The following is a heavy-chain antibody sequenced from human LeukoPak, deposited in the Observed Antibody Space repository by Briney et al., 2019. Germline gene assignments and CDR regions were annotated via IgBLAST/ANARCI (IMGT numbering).Heavy chain of an antibody. J-gene: IGHJ6*02. CDR3: ARDRRCSGGSCYSEHYYYGMDV. D-gene: IGHD2-15*01. Sequence: SVKVSCKASGRTFTSYTISWVRQAPGQGLEWMGRIIPILGIANYAQKFQGRVTITADKSTSTAYMELSSLRSEDTAVYYCARDRRCSGGSCYSEHYYYGMDVWGQGTTVTVSS. CDR2: IIPILGIA. CDR1: GRTFTSYT. V-gene: IGHV1-69*04.